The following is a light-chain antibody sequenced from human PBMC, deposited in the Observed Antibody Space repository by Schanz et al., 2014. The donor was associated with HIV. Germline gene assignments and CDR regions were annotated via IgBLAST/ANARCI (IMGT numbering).Light chain of an antibody. CDR3: VLYVGSGLWV. Sequence: QTVVTQEPSFSVSPGGTVTLTCGLTSGSVSTNYYPPWYQQTPGQAPRTLIYNTNTRSSGVPDRFSGSILGNKAALTITGAQADDESDYYCVLYVGSGLWVFGGGTKVTVL. CDR1: SGSVSTNYY. V-gene: IGLV8-61*01. CDR2: NTN. J-gene: IGLJ3*02.